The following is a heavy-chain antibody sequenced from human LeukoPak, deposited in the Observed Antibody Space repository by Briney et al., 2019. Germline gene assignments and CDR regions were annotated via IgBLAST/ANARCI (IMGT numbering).Heavy chain of an antibody. J-gene: IGHJ4*02. CDR3: ARGLLGIDY. V-gene: IGHV4-30-2*01. CDR2: IYHSGST. CDR1: GGSISSGGYY. Sequence: SETLSLTCTVSGGSISSGGYYWSWIRQPPGKGLEWIGYIYHSGSTYYNPSLKSRVTISVDRSKNQFSLKLSSVTAADTAVYYCARGLLGIDYWGQGTLVTVSS. D-gene: IGHD7-27*01.